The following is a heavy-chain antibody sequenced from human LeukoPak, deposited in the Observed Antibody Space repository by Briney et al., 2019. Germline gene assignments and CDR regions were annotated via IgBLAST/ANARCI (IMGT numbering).Heavy chain of an antibody. D-gene: IGHD3-16*01. J-gene: IGHJ4*02. CDR1: GFTFSSYG. CDR2: IWYDGSNK. V-gene: IGHV3-33*01. CDR3: AREFGKYYFDY. Sequence: GGSLRLSCAASGFTFSSYGMHWVRQAPGKGLEWVAIIWYDGSNKYYADSVKGRFTISRDNSKNTLYLQMNSLRAEDTAVYYCAREFGKYYFDYWGQGTLVTVSS.